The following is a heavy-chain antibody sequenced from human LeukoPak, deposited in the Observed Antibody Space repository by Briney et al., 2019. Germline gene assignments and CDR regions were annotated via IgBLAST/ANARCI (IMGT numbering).Heavy chain of an antibody. Sequence: PGGSLRLSCAASGFTFSSYAMSWVRQAPGKGLEWVSAIRGSGGSTYYADSVKGRFTISRDNSKNTLYLQMNSLRAEDTAVYYCAKEENYGSGSYYNDYFDYWGQGTLVTVSS. V-gene: IGHV3-23*01. CDR1: GFTFSSYA. CDR3: AKEENYGSGSYYNDYFDY. CDR2: IRGSGGST. J-gene: IGHJ4*02. D-gene: IGHD3-10*01.